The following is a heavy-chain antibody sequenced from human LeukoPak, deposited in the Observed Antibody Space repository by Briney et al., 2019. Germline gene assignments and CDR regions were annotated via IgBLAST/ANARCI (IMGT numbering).Heavy chain of an antibody. Sequence: TGGSLRLSCAASGFTFSSYAMSWVRQAPGKGLEWVSAISGSGGTTYYADSVKGRFTISRDNSKNTLYLQMNSLRAEDTAVYYCAKSATGTTSNWFDPLGQGTLVTVSS. J-gene: IGHJ5*02. CDR3: AKSATGTTSNWFDP. CDR2: ISGSGGTT. CDR1: GFTFSSYA. V-gene: IGHV3-23*01. D-gene: IGHD1-7*01.